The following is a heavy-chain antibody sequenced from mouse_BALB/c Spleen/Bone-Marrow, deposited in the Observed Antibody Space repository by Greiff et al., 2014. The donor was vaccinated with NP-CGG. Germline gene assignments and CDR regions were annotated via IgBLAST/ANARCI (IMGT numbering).Heavy chain of an antibody. J-gene: IGHJ2*01. Sequence: EVKLVESGGGLVQPGGSLKLSCAAPGFTFSNYGMSWVRQTPDKRLELVATINSDGGSTYYPDSVKGRFTIYRDTAKNTLYLQMSSLKSEETAMYYCVRGNYGNYVDYFDLWGQGTTLTVSS. D-gene: IGHD2-1*01. CDR3: VRGNYGNYVDYFDL. CDR1: GFTFSNYG. CDR2: INSDGGST. V-gene: IGHV5-6-3*01.